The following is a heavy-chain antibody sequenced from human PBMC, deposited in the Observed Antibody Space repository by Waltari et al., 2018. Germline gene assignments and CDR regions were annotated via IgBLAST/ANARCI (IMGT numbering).Heavy chain of an antibody. D-gene: IGHD2-15*01. Sequence: EVQLVESGGGLVQPGGSLRLSCAASGLTLSSNWMHWVRQAPGKGLEWVSRIDSDGSSTIYADSVKGRFTISRDNAKNTLYLQMNSLRVEDTAVYFCAREKYRGWDYWGQGALVTVSS. J-gene: IGHJ4*02. CDR3: AREKYRGWDY. CDR1: GLTLSSNW. CDR2: IDSDGSST. V-gene: IGHV3-74*01.